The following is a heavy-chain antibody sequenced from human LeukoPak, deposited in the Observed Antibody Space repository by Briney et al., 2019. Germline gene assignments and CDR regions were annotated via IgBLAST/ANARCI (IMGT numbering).Heavy chain of an antibody. V-gene: IGHV3-23*01. J-gene: IGHJ4*02. D-gene: IGHD6-6*01. CDR2: ISGSGAGS. CDR1: GFTFSSYA. CDR3: AKHPAFSSSSHYFDF. Sequence: GGSLRLSCAASGFTFSSYAMSWVRQAPGKGLEWVSVISGSGAGSYYADSVKGRVTVSRDNSKNMVFLQMNSLRAEDTAVYYCAKHPAFSSSSHYFDFWGQGTLVTVSS.